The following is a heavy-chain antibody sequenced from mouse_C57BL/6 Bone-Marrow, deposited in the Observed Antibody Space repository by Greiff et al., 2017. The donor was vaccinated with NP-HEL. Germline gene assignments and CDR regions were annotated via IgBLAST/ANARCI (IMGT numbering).Heavy chain of an antibody. CDR2: IYPRDGST. CDR1: GYTFTDHT. CDR3: AREDYYGSSYVGFAY. Sequence: VQLQQSDAELVKPGASVKISCKVSGYTFTDHTIHWMKQRPEQGLEWIGYIYPRDGSTKYNEKFKGKATLTADKSSSTAYMQLNSLTSEDSAVYFCAREDYYGSSYVGFAYWGQGTLVTVSA. V-gene: IGHV1-78*01. J-gene: IGHJ3*01. D-gene: IGHD1-1*01.